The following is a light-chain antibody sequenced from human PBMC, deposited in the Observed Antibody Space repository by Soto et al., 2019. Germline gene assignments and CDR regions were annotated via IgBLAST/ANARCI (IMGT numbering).Light chain of an antibody. J-gene: IGKJ2*01. CDR1: QSGSSITY. CDR3: HQYGSSPSYT. CDR2: GAS. V-gene: IGKV3-20*01. Sequence: EIVLTQSPGTLSLSPGERATLSCRASQSGSSITYLAWYQQKPGQAPRLLIYGASSRATGIPDRFSGSGSGTDFTLTISRLEPEDFAVYYCHQYGSSPSYTFGQGTKLEIK.